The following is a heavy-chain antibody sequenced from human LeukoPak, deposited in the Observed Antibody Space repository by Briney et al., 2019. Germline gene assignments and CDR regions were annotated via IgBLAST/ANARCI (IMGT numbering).Heavy chain of an antibody. J-gene: IGHJ4*02. V-gene: IGHV3-7*03. CDR1: GFTFSSYW. Sequence: GGSLRLSCAASGFTFSSYWMSWVRQAPGKGLEWVANIKQDGSEKYYVDSVKGRFTISRDNAKNSLYLQMNSLRAEDTAVYYCARPRPYYYGSGSYYNQYYFDYWGQGTLVTVSS. CDR3: ARPRPYYYGSGSYYNQYYFDY. D-gene: IGHD3-10*01. CDR2: IKQDGSEK.